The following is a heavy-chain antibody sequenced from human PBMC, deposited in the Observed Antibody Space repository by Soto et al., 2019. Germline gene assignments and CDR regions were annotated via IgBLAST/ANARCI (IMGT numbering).Heavy chain of an antibody. D-gene: IGHD2-2*01. V-gene: IGHV1-2*04. CDR1: GHTFSGYY. Sequence: ASVKVSCKASGHTFSGYYIHWVRRAPGQGLEWMGWINPNSGVTNYAQKFQDWVTMTRDTSINTAYLELSRLRTDDTAVYYCARGTSTVCSNCYYYGMDVWGQGTTVTVSS. J-gene: IGHJ6*02. CDR2: INPNSGVT. CDR3: ARGTSTVCSNCYYYGMDV.